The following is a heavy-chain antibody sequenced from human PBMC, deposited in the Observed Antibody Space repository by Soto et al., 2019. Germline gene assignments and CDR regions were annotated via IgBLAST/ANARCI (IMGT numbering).Heavy chain of an antibody. Sequence: ASVEVSCKTSGYTFSAYYVHWARRAPGRGFQWLGWINPSNEITTFSEFFQGRITMTRDTSTNTVHMELNMLTSDDTAVYYCMTGGWGDSPIDYWGQGTQVTVSS. V-gene: IGHV1-2*02. CDR3: MTGGWGDSPIDY. D-gene: IGHD1-26*01. CDR2: INPSNEIT. CDR1: GYTFSAYY. J-gene: IGHJ4*02.